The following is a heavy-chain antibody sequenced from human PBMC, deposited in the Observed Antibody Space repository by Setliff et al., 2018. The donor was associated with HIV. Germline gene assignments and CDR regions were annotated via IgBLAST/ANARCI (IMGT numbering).Heavy chain of an antibody. J-gene: IGHJ2*01. D-gene: IGHD3-10*01. V-gene: IGHV4-30-4*08. CDR3: ARETNASGSLTAYWYFDL. Sequence: SETLSLTCTVSGGSISSGDYYWTWIRQPPGKGLEWIGYIYNSGSTYYEPSLRGRVTISIDRSKNQFSLKLDSVTAAVTAVYYCARETNASGSLTAYWYFDLWGRGTLVTVSS. CDR2: IYNSGST. CDR1: GGSISSGDYY.